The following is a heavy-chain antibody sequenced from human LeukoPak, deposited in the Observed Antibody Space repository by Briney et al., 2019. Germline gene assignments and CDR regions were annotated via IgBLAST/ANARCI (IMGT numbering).Heavy chain of an antibody. D-gene: IGHD1-26*01. CDR2: ISGSGGST. CDR1: GFTFSSYA. Sequence: GGSLSLSCAASGFTFSSYAMSWVRQAPGKGLEWVSAISGSGGSTYYADSVKGRFTIPRDNSKNTLYLQMNSLRAEDTAVYYCAKAKYRSIWWGEDVWGQGTTVTVSS. J-gene: IGHJ6*02. CDR3: AKAKYRSIWWGEDV. V-gene: IGHV3-23*01.